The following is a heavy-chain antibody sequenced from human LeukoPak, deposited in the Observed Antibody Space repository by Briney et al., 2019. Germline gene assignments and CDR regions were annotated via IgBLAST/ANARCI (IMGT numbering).Heavy chain of an antibody. CDR2: ISSSSSII. CDR1: GFTFSSYS. D-gene: IGHD3-10*01. CDR3: ARDDGEFGSGYY. V-gene: IGHV3-48*02. J-gene: IGHJ4*02. Sequence: PGGSLRLSCAASGFTFSSYSMNWVRQAPGKRLEWVSYISSSSSIIFYADSVKGRFTISRDNAKNSLYLQMNSLRDEDTAVYYCARDDGEFGSGYYWGQGTLVTVSS.